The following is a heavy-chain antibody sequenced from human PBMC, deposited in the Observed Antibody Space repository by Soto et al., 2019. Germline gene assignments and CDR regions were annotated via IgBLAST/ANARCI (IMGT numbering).Heavy chain of an antibody. Sequence: SETLSLTCAVYGGSFSGYYWSWIRQPPGKGLEWIGDINHSGRTNYNPSLKSRVTISIDTSKNQFSLKLSSVTAADTAVYYCGASIAGAGRGNLGYWGQGTRVTVAS. D-gene: IGHD6-19*01. V-gene: IGHV4-34*01. CDR2: INHSGRT. J-gene: IGHJ4*02. CDR3: GASIAGAGRGNLGY. CDR1: GGSFSGYY.